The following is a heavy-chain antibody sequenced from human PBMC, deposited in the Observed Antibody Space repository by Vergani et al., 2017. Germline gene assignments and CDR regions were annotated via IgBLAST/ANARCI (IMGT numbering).Heavy chain of an antibody. D-gene: IGHD4/OR15-4a*01. CDR1: GGSISSGGYS. J-gene: IGHJ4*02. CDR2: IYYSGRT. V-gene: IGHV4-30-2*01. Sequence: QLQLQESGSGLVKPSQTLSLTCAVSGGSISSGGYSWSWIRQPPGKGLEWIGYIYYSGRTYYNPSLNSRVTISVDRSKNQFSLKLGSVTAADTAVYYCARDARVPRGYFDYWGQGTLVTVSS. CDR3: ARDARVPRGYFDY.